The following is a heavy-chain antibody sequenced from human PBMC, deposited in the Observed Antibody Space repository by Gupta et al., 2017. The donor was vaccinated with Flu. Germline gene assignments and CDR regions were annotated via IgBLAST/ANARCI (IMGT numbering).Heavy chain of an antibody. J-gene: IGHJ6*02. V-gene: IGHV1-46*01. CDR1: GYTFTSYY. CDR3: ARDIRYFYGMDV. CDR2: INPSGGST. Sequence: QVQLVQSGAEVKEPGASVRISCKASGYTFTSYYLHWVRQAPGQGLEWMGIINPSGGSTSYTQKFQGRITMTRDTSTSTVYMELSSLRSEDTAKYYCARDIRYFYGMDVWGQGTTVTVSS. D-gene: IGHD2-21*01.